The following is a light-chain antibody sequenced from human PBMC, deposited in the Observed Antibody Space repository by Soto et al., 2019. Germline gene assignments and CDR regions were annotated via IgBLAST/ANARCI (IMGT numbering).Light chain of an antibody. CDR3: QQYYSTPPS. V-gene: IGKV4-1*01. CDR2: WAS. Sequence: DIVMTQSPDSLAVSLGERATINCKSSQSVLYSSNNKNYLAWYQQKPGQPPKLLIYWASTRESGVPDRFSGRGSGTDFTLTISSLQAEDVAVYDCQQYYSTPPSFGQGTKVEIK. J-gene: IGKJ1*01. CDR1: QSVLYSSNNKNY.